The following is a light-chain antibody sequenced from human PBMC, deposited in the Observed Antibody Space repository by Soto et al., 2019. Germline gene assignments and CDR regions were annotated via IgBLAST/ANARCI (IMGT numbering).Light chain of an antibody. CDR2: DIS. CDR3: VLYMGSGILV. J-gene: IGLJ2*01. V-gene: IGLV7-46*01. CDR1: TGGVTSGHH. Sequence: QTVVTQEPSLTVSPGGTVTLTCGSSTGGVTSGHHPYWFQQKPGQAPRTLIYDISVKHSWTPARFSGSLLGGKAALTITGAQADDESDYYCVLYMGSGILVFGGGTKLTVL.